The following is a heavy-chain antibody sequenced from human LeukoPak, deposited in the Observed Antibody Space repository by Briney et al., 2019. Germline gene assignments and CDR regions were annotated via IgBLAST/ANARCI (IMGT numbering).Heavy chain of an antibody. V-gene: IGHV4-30-2*01. J-gene: IGHJ5*02. CDR2: IYHSGST. Sequence: SETLSLTCAVSGGSISSGGSSWSWIRQPPGKGLEWIGYIYHSGSTYYNPSLKSRVTISVDRSKNQFSLKLSSVTAADTAVYYCARAPHYYDSSGYYFDPWGQGTLVTVSS. CDR3: ARAPHYYDSSGYYFDP. CDR1: GGSISSGGSS. D-gene: IGHD3-22*01.